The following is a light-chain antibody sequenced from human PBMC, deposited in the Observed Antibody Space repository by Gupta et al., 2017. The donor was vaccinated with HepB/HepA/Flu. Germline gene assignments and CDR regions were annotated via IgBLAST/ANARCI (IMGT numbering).Light chain of an antibody. V-gene: IGLV1-44*01. Sequence: SVLTQPPSASGTPGQTITISCSGSSSNIGSNIVNWYQKFPGMAPKLLLYRDTQRPSGVSALFSASKSGTSASLAISGLQSEDEADYYCAAWDDSLHGFYVFGTGTKVSV. J-gene: IGLJ1*01. CDR3: AAWDDSLHGFYV. CDR2: RDT. CDR1: SSNIGSNI.